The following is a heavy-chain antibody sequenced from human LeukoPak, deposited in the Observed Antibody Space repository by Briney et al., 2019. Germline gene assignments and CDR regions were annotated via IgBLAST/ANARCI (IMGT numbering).Heavy chain of an antibody. CDR1: GFTFDDYA. D-gene: IGHD2-2*01. CDR2: ISWNSGSI. CDR3: AKDKGRYLHYFDY. Sequence: GGFLRLSCAASGFTFDDYAMHWVRQAPGKGLEWVSGISWNSGSIGYADSVKGRFTISRDNAKNSLYLQMNSLRAEDTALYYCAKDKGRYLHYFDYWGQGTLVTASS. V-gene: IGHV3-9*01. J-gene: IGHJ4*02.